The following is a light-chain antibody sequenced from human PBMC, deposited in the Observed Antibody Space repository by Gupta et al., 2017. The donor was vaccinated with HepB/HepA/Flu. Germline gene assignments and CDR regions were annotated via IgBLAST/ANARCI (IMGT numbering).Light chain of an antibody. J-gene: IGKJ4*01. CDR2: AAS. Sequence: IHITQSPSSLSASVGDRVTITCRASQSISSYLNWYQQKPGKAPKLLIYAASRVQSGVPSRFSGSGSGTDFTLTISRRQPEDFANYYCQQRDSTPLTFGGGTKVEIK. V-gene: IGKV1-39*01. CDR3: QQRDSTPLT. CDR1: QSISSY.